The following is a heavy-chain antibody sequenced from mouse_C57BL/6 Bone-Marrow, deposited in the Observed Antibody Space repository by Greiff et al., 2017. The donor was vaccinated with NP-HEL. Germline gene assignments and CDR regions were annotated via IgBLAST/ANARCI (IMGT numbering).Heavy chain of an antibody. D-gene: IGHD2-3*01. V-gene: IGHV10-1*01. CDR3: VRQGYDGYYLDY. CDR2: IRSKSNNYAT. Sequence: EVQLVESGGGLVQPKGSLKLSCAASGFSFNTYAMNWVRQAPGQGLEWVARIRSKSNNYATYYADSLKDRFTISRDDSESMLYLQMNTLKTEDTAMYYGVRQGYDGYYLDYWGQGTTLTVSS. J-gene: IGHJ2*01. CDR1: GFSFNTYA.